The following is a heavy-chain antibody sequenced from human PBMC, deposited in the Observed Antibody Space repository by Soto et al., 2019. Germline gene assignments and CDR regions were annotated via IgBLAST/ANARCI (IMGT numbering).Heavy chain of an antibody. Sequence: ASVKVSCKASGYTFTKYGIAWVRQAPGQGLEWMGWISPYNGNTVYAQKVEGRVTMTTDTSTTTAYMELKSLRSDDTALYYCAGGIRESVTIFGVALDYYYYYGMDVWGQGTTVTVSS. CDR3: AGGIRESVTIFGVALDYYYYYGMDV. D-gene: IGHD3-3*01. V-gene: IGHV1-18*01. CDR1: GYTFTKYG. CDR2: ISPYNGNT. J-gene: IGHJ6*02.